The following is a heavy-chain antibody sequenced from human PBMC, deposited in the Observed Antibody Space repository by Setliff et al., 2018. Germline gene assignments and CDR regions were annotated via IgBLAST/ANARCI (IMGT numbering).Heavy chain of an antibody. CDR3: ARDPSLYCSSTSCSPHWFDP. J-gene: IGHJ5*02. V-gene: IGHV1-18*01. CDR1: GYTFISYA. D-gene: IGHD2-2*01. CDR2: IIPIFGTA. Sequence: GASVKVSCKASGYTFISYAISWVRQAPGQGLEWMGGIIPIFGTANYAQKLQGRVTMTTDTSTSTAYMELRSLRSDDTAVYYCARDPSLYCSSTSCSPHWFDPWGQGTLVTVSS.